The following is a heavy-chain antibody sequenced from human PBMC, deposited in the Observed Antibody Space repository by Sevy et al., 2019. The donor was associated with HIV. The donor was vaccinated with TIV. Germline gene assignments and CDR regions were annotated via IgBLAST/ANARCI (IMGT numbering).Heavy chain of an antibody. Sequence: SGYLRLSCAASGFAFYDYSMSWIRQAPGKGLEWVATLSFGCGKINYADSVKGRFTISRVNSKNSFYLQMDNLRVEDTALDYCAREGCTRPHDYWGQGTRVSVSS. D-gene: IGHD2-8*01. CDR1: GFAFYDYS. J-gene: IGHJ4*02. V-gene: IGHV3-23*01. CDR3: AREGCTRPHDY. CDR2: LSFGCGKI.